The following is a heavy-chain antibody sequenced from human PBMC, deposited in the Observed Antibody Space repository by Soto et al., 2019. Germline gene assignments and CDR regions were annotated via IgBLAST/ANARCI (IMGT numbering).Heavy chain of an antibody. CDR2: IVPIFGTA. Sequence: SVKVSCKASGGTFSSYAISWVRQAPGQGLEWMGGIVPIFGTANYAQKFQGRVTITADESTSTAYMELSSLRSEDTAVYYCARPETYYDFWSGYPTHYYYGMDVWGQGTTVTVSS. J-gene: IGHJ6*02. CDR3: ARPETYYDFWSGYPTHYYYGMDV. CDR1: GGTFSSYA. D-gene: IGHD3-3*01. V-gene: IGHV1-69*13.